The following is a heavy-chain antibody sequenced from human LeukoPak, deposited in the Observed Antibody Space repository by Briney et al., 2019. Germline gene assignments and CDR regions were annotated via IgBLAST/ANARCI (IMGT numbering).Heavy chain of an antibody. J-gene: IGHJ3*02. CDR3: VKAMVRGVIDASDI. CDR2: ISSNGGST. CDR1: GFTFSSYA. V-gene: IGHV3-64D*09. Sequence: GGSLRLSCSASGFTFSSYAMHWVRQAPGKGLEYVSAISSNGGSTYYADSVKGRFTISRDNSKNTLYLQMSSLRAEDTAVYYCVKAMVRGVIDASDIWGQGTMVTVSS. D-gene: IGHD3-10*01.